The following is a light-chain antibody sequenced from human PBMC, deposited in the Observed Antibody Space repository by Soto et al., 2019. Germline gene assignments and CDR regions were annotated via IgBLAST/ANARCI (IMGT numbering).Light chain of an antibody. J-gene: IGLJ1*01. CDR1: NSNIGRHS. Sequence: QSVLTQPPSTSGTPGQRVTISCSGANSNIGRHSVSWYQHLPGTAPKLLIHRNNQRPSGVPDRFSASKSGTSASLAISGLLSEDEAHYYYHSYDSSLSASVFGAGTKLTVL. CDR3: HSYDSSLSASV. CDR2: RNN. V-gene: IGLV1-47*01.